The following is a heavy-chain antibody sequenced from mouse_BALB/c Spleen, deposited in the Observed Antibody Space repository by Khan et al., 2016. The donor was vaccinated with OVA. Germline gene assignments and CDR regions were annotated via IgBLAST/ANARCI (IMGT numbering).Heavy chain of an antibody. CDR3: ARDPPYYTIDY. V-gene: IGHV2-6-5*01. Sequence: QVQLKQSGPGLVAPSQTLSLTCTVSGFSFTDYAVCWIRQPPGKGLEWLGVIWVSGGKYYNSAINPRLSTSNVNVHSQVFLMMISLQADDTANYYCARDPPYYTIDYWGQGTSVTVSS. CDR2: IWVSGGK. J-gene: IGHJ4*01. CDR1: GFSFTDYA.